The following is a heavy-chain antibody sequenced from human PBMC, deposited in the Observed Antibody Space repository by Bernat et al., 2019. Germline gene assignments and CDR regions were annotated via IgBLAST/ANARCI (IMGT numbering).Heavy chain of an antibody. D-gene: IGHD3-16*01. CDR3: AREGFMITFAGVKPFDP. Sequence: QVQLVQSGAEVKKPGASVKVSCKASGYTFTSYTIHWVRQAPGQGLEWMGWINAGNGNTKYSQRFQSRVTITRDISASAAYMELSSLRSEDTAVYYCAREGFMITFAGVKPFDPWGQGTLVTVSS. CDR1: GYTFTSYT. CDR2: INAGNGNT. V-gene: IGHV1-3*01. J-gene: IGHJ5*02.